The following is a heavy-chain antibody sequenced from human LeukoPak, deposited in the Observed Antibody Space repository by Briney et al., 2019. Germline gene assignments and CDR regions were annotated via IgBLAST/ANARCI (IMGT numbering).Heavy chain of an antibody. CDR1: GYTFTSFG. J-gene: IGHJ4*02. Sequence: ASVKVSCKASGYTFTSFGISWVRQAPGQGLEWVGWISSYSGNTKYAQKLQGRVTMTTDTSTNTAYMDLRSLRSDDTAVYYCARDPLDYWGQGTLVTVSS. V-gene: IGHV1-18*01. CDR3: ARDPLDY. CDR2: ISSYSGNT.